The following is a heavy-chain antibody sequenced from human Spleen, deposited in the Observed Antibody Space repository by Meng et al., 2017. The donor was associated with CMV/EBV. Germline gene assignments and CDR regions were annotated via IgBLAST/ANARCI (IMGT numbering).Heavy chain of an antibody. Sequence: GQCKPSVTLSVTCDVYGGSFSRCYWAATRVPLSDELMWIVENNHSESINYIPSLKSRVTISVDTSENQFSLKLSSVTAADTAVYYCDIVNGDCFSTICYKGWFDPWGQGTLVTVSS. CDR2: NNHSESI. CDR3: DIVNGDCFSTICYKGWFDP. CDR1: GGSFSRCY. D-gene: IGHD2-2*02. J-gene: IGHJ5*02. V-gene: IGHV4-34*01.